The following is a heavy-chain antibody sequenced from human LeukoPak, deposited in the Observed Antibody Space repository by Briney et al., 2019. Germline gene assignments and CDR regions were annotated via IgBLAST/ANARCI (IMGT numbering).Heavy chain of an antibody. Sequence: GGSLRLSCAASGFTFSSYAMSWVRQAPGKGLEWVSAISGSGGSTYYADPVKGRFTISRDNSKNTLYLQMNSLRAEDTAVYYCAKGYYDSTLAFDIWGQGTMVTVSS. CDR3: AKGYYDSTLAFDI. J-gene: IGHJ3*02. CDR1: GFTFSSYA. V-gene: IGHV3-23*01. D-gene: IGHD3-22*01. CDR2: ISGSGGST.